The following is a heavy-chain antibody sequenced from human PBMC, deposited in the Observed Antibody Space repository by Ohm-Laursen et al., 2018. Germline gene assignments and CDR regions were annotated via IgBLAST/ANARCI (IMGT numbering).Heavy chain of an antibody. J-gene: IGHJ6*02. CDR1: GFTFSDYY. D-gene: IGHD4-17*01. Sequence: SLRLSCAASGFTFSDYYMSWIRQAPGKGLEWVSYISSSGSTIYYADSVKGRFTISRDNAKNSLYLQMNSLRAEDTAVYYCAKDRTTVTTSDYYYYYGMDVWGQGTTVTVSS. V-gene: IGHV3-11*01. CDR2: ISSSGSTI. CDR3: AKDRTTVTTSDYYYYYGMDV.